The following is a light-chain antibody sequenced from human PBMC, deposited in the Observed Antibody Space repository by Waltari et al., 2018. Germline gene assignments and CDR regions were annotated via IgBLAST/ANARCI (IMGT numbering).Light chain of an antibody. V-gene: IGKV3-20*01. CDR1: QGVGKY. CDR2: HTS. J-gene: IGKJ1*01. CDR3: QKYDFLPAT. Sequence: EIVLTQSPGTLSLSPAGRATPSCRAGQGVGKYLAWYQQRLGQTPRLLLYHTSVGAPGIPDRFSGSGYGTDFSLTISRLEPEDFAVYYCQKYDFLPATFGQGTTVEIK.